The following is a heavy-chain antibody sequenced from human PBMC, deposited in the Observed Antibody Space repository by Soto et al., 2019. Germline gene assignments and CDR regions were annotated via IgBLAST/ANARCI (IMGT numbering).Heavy chain of an antibody. D-gene: IGHD6-19*01. CDR3: ARPARQDSVAGDY. V-gene: IGHV4-39*01. CDR1: GGSISSSSYY. Sequence: PSETLTVTCTGFGGSISSSSYYWGWIRQPPGKGLEWIAMIYYSGITHYNPSLKSRVTISIDTSKNQFSLKLNSVTAADTAMYYCARPARQDSVAGDYWGQGTLVTVSS. J-gene: IGHJ4*02. CDR2: IYYSGIT.